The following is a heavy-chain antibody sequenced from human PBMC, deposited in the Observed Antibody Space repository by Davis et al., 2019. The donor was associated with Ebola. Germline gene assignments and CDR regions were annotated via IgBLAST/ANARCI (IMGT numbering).Heavy chain of an antibody. J-gene: IGHJ3*02. CDR2: ISAYNGNT. CDR3: ARTSIVGTTTTASDI. V-gene: IGHV1-18*01. Sequence: ASVKVSCKASGYSFSNFGISWVRQAPGQGLEWMGWISAYNGNTNYAQNLQDRVTMTTDTSTGTAYMELRSLRSDDTAVYFCARTSIVGTTTTASDIWGQGTKVTVSS. D-gene: IGHD1-26*01. CDR1: GYSFSNFG.